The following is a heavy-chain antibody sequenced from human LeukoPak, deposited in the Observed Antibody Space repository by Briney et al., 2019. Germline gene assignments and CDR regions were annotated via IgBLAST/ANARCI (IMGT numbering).Heavy chain of an antibody. Sequence: PSETLSLTCTVSGGSISSSSYYWGWLRQPPGMGLEWIGSIYYSGSTYYNPSLKSRVTISVDTSKNQFSLKLSSVTAADTAVYYCARLDWNYPYNWFDPWGQGTLVTVSS. CDR2: IYYSGST. V-gene: IGHV4-39*01. CDR1: GGSISSSSYY. D-gene: IGHD1-7*01. CDR3: ARLDWNYPYNWFDP. J-gene: IGHJ5*02.